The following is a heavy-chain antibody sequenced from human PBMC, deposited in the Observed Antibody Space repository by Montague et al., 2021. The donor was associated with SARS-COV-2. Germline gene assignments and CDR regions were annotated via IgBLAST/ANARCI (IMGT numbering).Heavy chain of an antibody. CDR2: LSYDGSNK. D-gene: IGHD3-3*01. CDR1: GFTFSSYA. V-gene: IGHV3-30*04. J-gene: IGHJ6*03. CDR3: ARDYLLTIFGCYYYYYMDV. Sequence: SLRLSCAASGFTFSSYAMHWVRQAPGKGLEWVAVLSYDGSNKYYADSVKGRFTISRDNSKNTLFLQMNSLRAEDTAVYYCARDYLLTIFGCYYYYYMDVWGQGTPVTVSS.